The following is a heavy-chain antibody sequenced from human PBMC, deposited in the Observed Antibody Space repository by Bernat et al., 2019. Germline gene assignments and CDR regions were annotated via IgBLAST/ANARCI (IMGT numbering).Heavy chain of an antibody. V-gene: IGHV1-69*04. CDR1: GGTFSSYA. D-gene: IGHD6-13*01. CDR3: ATPMAAAGRNWFDP. Sequence: QVQLVQSGAEVKKPGPSVKVSCKASGGTFSSYAISWVRQAPGQGLEWMGRIIPILGIANYAQKFQARVTITADQSTGTAYMELSSLRVEDTAVYYCATPMAAAGRNWFDPWGQVTLVT. CDR2: IIPILGIA. J-gene: IGHJ5*02.